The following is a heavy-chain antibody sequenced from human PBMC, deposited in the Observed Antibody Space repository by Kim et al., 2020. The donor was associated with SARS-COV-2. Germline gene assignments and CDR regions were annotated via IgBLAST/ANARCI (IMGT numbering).Heavy chain of an antibody. V-gene: IGHV3-43*01. CDR3: AKDIWSGGDTDHPYYFDY. J-gene: IGHJ4*02. D-gene: IGHD3-3*01. Sequence: KGRFTIPRDNSKNSLYLQMNSLRTEDTALYYCAKDIWSGGDTDHPYYFDYWGQGTLVTVSS.